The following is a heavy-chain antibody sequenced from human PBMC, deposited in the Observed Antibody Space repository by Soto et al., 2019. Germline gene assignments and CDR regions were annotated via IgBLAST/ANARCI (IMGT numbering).Heavy chain of an antibody. D-gene: IGHD6-13*01. CDR2: MNANSGNT. J-gene: IGHJ4*02. Sequence: QVQLVQSGAEVKKPGASVKVSCKASGYTFTSCDINWVRQATGQGLEWMGWMNANSGNTGYAQKFQGRVTMTRNTSISTAYMELSSLRSEDTAVYYCARGSSSWNAVDYWGQGTLVIVSS. CDR1: GYTFTSCD. V-gene: IGHV1-8*01. CDR3: ARGSSSWNAVDY.